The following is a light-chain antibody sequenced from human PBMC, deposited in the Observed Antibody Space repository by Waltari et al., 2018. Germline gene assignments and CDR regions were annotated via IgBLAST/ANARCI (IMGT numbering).Light chain of an antibody. J-gene: IGLJ3*02. CDR1: SSDGGCNNY. Sequence: QSALTQPRPVSGSPGQSVTISCTGTSSDGGCNNYYSWYQQHPGKPPKFMIYDVSQRPSGVPDRFPGSKSANTASLTISGLQAEDEADYYCCSYAGRYTWVLGGGTKLTVL. CDR3: CSYAGRYTWV. V-gene: IGLV2-11*01. CDR2: DVS.